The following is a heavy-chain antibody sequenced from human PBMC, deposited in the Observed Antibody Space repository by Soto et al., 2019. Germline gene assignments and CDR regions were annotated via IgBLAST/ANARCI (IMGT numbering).Heavy chain of an antibody. D-gene: IGHD2-2*01. CDR3: ARARCSYTTCYHPWFDP. Sequence: GGSLRFSCAASGFIFSSYGMNWLRQAPGKGLEWVSYISTSSSNTYYADSVKGRFTISRDNAKNSLYLQMNSLRAEDTAVFYCARARCSYTTCYHPWFDPCGQGTLVTVSS. CDR1: GFIFSSYG. CDR2: ISTSSSNT. V-gene: IGHV3-48*01. J-gene: IGHJ5*02.